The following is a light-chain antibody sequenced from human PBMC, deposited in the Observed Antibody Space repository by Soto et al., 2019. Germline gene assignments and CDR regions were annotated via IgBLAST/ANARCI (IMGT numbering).Light chain of an antibody. CDR2: DAS. J-gene: IGKJ1*01. CDR1: ESIRTW. CDR3: QQYNNYPRT. V-gene: IGKV1-5*01. Sequence: DIQMTQSPSTLSASIGDRVTITCQASESIRTWLAWYQHKPGKAPKFLIYDASSLESGVPSRFSGSGSGTEFTLTISNLQPDDFATYFCQQYNNYPRTFGQGTKVEIK.